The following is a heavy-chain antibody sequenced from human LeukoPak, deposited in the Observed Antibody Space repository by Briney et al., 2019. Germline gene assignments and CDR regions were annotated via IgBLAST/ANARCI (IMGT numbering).Heavy chain of an antibody. CDR3: ARWTYSSGWSYDN. V-gene: IGHV3-7*04. D-gene: IGHD6-19*01. Sequence: PGGSLRLSCAASGFTFSKYWMSWVRQAPGKGLEWVADIKEDGSGERYVDSVKGRFTSSRDNAKNSLYLQMNSLRGEDTAVYYCARWTYSSGWSYDNWGQGTLVTVSS. J-gene: IGHJ4*02. CDR1: GFTFSKYW. CDR2: IKEDGSGE.